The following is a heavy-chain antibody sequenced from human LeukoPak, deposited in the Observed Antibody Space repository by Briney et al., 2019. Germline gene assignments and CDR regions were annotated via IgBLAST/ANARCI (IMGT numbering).Heavy chain of an antibody. CDR3: ARESAVEQWLASFDY. CDR1: GFTFSSYS. Sequence: PGGSLRLSCAASGFTFSSYSMNWVRQAPGKGLEWVSSISSSSSYIYYADSMKGRFTISRDNAKNSLYLQMNSLRAEDTAVYFCARESAVEQWLASFDYWGQGTLVTVSS. D-gene: IGHD6-19*01. CDR2: ISSSSSYI. V-gene: IGHV3-21*01. J-gene: IGHJ4*02.